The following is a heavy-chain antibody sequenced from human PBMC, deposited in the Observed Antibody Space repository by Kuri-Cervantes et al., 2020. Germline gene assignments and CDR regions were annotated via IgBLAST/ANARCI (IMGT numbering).Heavy chain of an antibody. Sequence: GGSLRLSCAASGFTFDDYAMSWVRQAPGKGLEWVPAISGSGGSTYYADSVKGRFTISRDNSKNTLYLQMNSLRAEDTAVYYCAKGEQWLVYWGQGTLVTVSS. CDR1: GFTFDDYA. CDR2: ISGSGGST. CDR3: AKGEQWLVY. J-gene: IGHJ4*02. V-gene: IGHV3-23*01. D-gene: IGHD6-19*01.